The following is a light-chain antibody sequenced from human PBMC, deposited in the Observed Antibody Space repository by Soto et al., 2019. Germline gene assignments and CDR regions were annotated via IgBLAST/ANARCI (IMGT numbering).Light chain of an antibody. Sequence: QSVLTQPPSVSGPPGQRVTISCTGSSSNIGAGYDVHWYQQLPGTAPKLLIYGNSNRPSGVPDRFSGSKSGTSASLAITGLQAEDEADYYCQSYDSSLSAFYVFGTGTKLTV. V-gene: IGLV1-40*01. CDR1: SSNIGAGYD. J-gene: IGLJ1*01. CDR2: GNS. CDR3: QSYDSSLSAFYV.